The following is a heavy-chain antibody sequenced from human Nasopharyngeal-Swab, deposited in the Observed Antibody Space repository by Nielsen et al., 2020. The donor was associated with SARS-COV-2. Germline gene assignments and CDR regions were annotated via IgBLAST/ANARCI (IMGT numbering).Heavy chain of an antibody. J-gene: IGHJ3*02. CDR2: ISSSSSTI. V-gene: IGHV3-48*04. D-gene: IGHD6-6*01. Sequence: WIRQPPGKGLEWVSYISSSSSTIYYADSVKGRFTISRDNAKNSLYLQMNSLRAEDTAVNYCAHSSLSAFDIWGQGTMVTVSS. CDR3: AHSSLSAFDI.